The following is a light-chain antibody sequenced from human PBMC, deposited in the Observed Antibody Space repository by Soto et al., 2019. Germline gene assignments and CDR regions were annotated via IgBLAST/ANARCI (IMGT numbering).Light chain of an antibody. CDR3: QQYGTSPRT. J-gene: IGKJ1*01. Sequence: EIVLTQSPGTLSLSPGERATLSCRASQSVRSSYLAWYQQKLGQAPRLLIDGVSNSATGIPDRFSGSGSGTDVTLTISRLESEDFEVYYCQQYGTSPRTFGQGTKVEIK. CDR2: GVS. V-gene: IGKV3-20*01. CDR1: QSVRSSY.